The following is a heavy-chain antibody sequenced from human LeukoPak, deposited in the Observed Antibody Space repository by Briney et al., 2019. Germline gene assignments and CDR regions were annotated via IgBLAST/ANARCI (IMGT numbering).Heavy chain of an antibody. CDR2: MNPNSGNT. V-gene: IGHV1-8*01. CDR3: SHIVVVKGASDI. Sequence: ASVKVSCKASGYTFTSYDINWVRQATGQGLEWMGWMNPNSGNTGYAQKFQGRVTMTRNTSISTAYMELSSLRSEDTAVYYCSHIVVVKGASDIWGQGTMVTVSS. J-gene: IGHJ3*02. D-gene: IGHD2-21*01. CDR1: GYTFTSYD.